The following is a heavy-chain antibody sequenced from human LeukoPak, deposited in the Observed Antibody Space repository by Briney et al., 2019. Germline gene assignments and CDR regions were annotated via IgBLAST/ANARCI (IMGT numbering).Heavy chain of an antibody. CDR2: IYHSGST. Sequence: PSETLSLTCAVYGGSFSGYSWSWIRQPPGKGLEWIGYIYHSGSTYYNPSLKSRVTISVDRSKNQFSLKLSSVTAADTAVYYCARAGIAAVENWFDPWGQGTLVTVSS. V-gene: IGHV4-30-2*01. D-gene: IGHD6-13*01. CDR3: ARAGIAAVENWFDP. J-gene: IGHJ5*02. CDR1: GGSFSGYS.